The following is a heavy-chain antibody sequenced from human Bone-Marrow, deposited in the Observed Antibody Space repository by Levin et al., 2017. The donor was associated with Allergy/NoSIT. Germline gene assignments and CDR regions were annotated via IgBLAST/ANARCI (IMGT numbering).Heavy chain of an antibody. Sequence: GESLKISCTASGFAFGDYAISWFRQAPGKGLEWLGFIRSKAYGGTSEYAASVKDRFTISRDDSNCIAYLQMNSLKTEDTAVYYCTTEVWARSIRDDYWGQGTLVTVSS. CDR1: GFAFGDYA. D-gene: IGHD2-21*01. J-gene: IGHJ4*02. CDR2: IRSKAYGGTS. CDR3: TTEVWARSIRDDY. V-gene: IGHV3-49*03.